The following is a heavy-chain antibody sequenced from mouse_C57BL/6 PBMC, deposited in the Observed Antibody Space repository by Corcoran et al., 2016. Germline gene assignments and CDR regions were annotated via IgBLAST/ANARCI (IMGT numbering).Heavy chain of an antibody. J-gene: IGHJ1*03. CDR3: ARIAITTVVRYWYCDV. CDR1: GYSITSGYY. CDR2: ISYDGSN. D-gene: IGHD1-1*01. Sequence: DVQLQESGPGLVKPSQSLSLTCSVTGYSITSGYYWNWIRQFPGNKLEWMGYISYDGSNNYNPSLKNRISITRDRSKNQFFLKLNSVTTEDTATYYGARIAITTVVRYWYCDVGGTGTTVTVSS. V-gene: IGHV3-6*01.